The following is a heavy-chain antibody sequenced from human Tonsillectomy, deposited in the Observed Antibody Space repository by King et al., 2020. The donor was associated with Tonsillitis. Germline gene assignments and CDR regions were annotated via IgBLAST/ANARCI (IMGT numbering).Heavy chain of an antibody. J-gene: IGHJ4*02. D-gene: IGHD3-3*01. V-gene: IGHV3-23*04. CDR1: GFTFSSYA. CDR2: ISGSGGST. CDR3: AKITYYDFWSGYCEFDY. Sequence: EVQLVESGGGSVQPGGSLRLSCAASGFTFSSYAMSWVRQAPGKGLEWVSAISGSGGSTYYADSVKGRFTISRDNSKNTLYLKMNSLRAEDTAVYYCAKITYYDFWSGYCEFDYWGQGTLVTVSS.